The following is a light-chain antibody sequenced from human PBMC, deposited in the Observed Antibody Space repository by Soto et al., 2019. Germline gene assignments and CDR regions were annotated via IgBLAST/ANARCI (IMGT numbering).Light chain of an antibody. J-gene: IGKJ2*01. CDR1: QSISSY. CDR3: QQSYSTPYT. Sequence: QMKKNPSSLSASVGDRVTITCRASQSISSYLNWYQQKPGKAPKLLIYAASSLQSGVPSRFSGSGSGTDFTLTISSLQPEDFATYYFQQSYSTPYTFGQGTKVDIK. V-gene: IGKV1-39*01. CDR2: AAS.